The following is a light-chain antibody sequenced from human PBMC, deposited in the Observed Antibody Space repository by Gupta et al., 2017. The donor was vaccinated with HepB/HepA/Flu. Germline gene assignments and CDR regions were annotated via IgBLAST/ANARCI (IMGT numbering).Light chain of an antibody. CDR1: KLGEKY. CDR2: QDT. J-gene: IGLJ2*01. Sequence: SYELTQPPSVSVSPRQTATITCSGDKLGEKYASWYQQKPSQSPVLVIYQDTKRPSGIPERFAGSNSGNTATLTISGTQAMDEADDYCQAWDSTTAVVFGGGTKL. V-gene: IGLV3-1*01. CDR3: QAWDSTTAVV.